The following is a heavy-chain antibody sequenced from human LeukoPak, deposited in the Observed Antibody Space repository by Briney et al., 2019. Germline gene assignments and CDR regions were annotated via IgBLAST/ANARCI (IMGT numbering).Heavy chain of an antibody. J-gene: IGHJ4*02. D-gene: IGHD3-9*01. CDR1: GGSISSYY. CDR2: IYTSGST. V-gene: IGHV4-4*07. CDR3: ARDASYYDLLTGYYLYYFDY. Sequence: KASETLSLTCTVSGGSISSYYWSWIRQPAGKGLEWIGRIYTSGSTNYNPSLKSRVTMSVDTSKNQFSLKLSSVTAADTAVYYCARDASYYDLLTGYYLYYFDYWGQGTLVTVSS.